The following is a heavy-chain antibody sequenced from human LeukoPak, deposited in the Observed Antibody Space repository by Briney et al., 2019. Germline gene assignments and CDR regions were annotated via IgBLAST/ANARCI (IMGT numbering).Heavy chain of an antibody. CDR3: ARDSGAMVVAATRGYYYYYYMDV. CDR1: GGSISSGSYY. D-gene: IGHD2-15*01. J-gene: IGHJ6*03. CDR2: TYTGGST. Sequence: SETLSLTCTVSGGSISSGSYYWSWIRQPAGKGLEWIGRTYTGGSTNYNPSLKSRVTISVDTSKNQFSLKLSSVTAADTAVYYCARDSGAMVVAATRGYYYYYYMDVWGKGTTVTISS. V-gene: IGHV4-61*02.